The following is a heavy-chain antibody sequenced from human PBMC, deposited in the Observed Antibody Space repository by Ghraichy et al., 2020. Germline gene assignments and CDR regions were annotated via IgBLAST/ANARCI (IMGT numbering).Heavy chain of an antibody. J-gene: IGHJ4*01. D-gene: IGHD5-18*01. Sequence: SCTVSGGSSTGYYWSWIRQPPGKGLEWIGYVFYTGSTNSNPSLKSRVTMSLDTSKNQFSLKLSSVTAADTAVYYCAGGFSYDLFDYWGHGSLVTVSS. CDR2: VFYTGST. CDR3: AGGFSYDLFDY. V-gene: IGHV4-59*01. CDR1: GGSSTGYY.